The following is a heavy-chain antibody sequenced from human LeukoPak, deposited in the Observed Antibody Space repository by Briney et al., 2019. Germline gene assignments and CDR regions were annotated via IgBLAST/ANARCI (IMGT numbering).Heavy chain of an antibody. J-gene: IGHJ4*02. CDR2: ISYDGSNK. CDR1: GFTFSSYG. Sequence: GGSLRLSCAASGFTFSSYGMHWVRQAPGKGLEWVAVISYDGSNKYYADSVKGRFTISRDNSKNTLYLQMNSLRAEDTAVYYCAKDLAGIAVAGTSGYWGQGTLVTVSS. V-gene: IGHV3-30*18. CDR3: AKDLAGIAVAGTSGY. D-gene: IGHD6-19*01.